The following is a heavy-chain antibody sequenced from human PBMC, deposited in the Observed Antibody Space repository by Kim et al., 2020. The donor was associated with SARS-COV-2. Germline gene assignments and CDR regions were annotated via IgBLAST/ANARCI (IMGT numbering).Heavy chain of an antibody. D-gene: IGHD2-2*02. CDR3: ARDPCSSTSCYTGMDV. CDR1: GFTFSSYS. V-gene: IGHV3-21*04. J-gene: IGHJ6*02. Sequence: GGSLILSCAASGFTFSSYSMNWVRQAPGKGLEWVSSISSSSSYIYYADSVKGRFTISSDNAKNSLYLQMNSLRAEDTAVYYCARDPCSSTSCYTGMDVWGQGTTVTVSS. CDR2: ISSSSSYI.